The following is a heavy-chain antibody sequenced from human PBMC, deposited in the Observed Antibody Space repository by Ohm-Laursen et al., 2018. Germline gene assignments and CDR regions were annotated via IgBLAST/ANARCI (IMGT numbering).Heavy chain of an antibody. V-gene: IGHV3-23*01. J-gene: IGHJ4*02. CDR1: GFTFSSYA. CDR3: AKLTSGEDVY. Sequence: GSLRLSCAASGFTFSSYAMIWGRQAPGKGLEWVSGISGSGNTYYADSVKGRFTISRDDSKNTLSLQLNSLRAEDTALYYCAKLTSGEDVYWGQGSLVTVSS. D-gene: IGHD2-15*01. CDR2: ISGSGNT.